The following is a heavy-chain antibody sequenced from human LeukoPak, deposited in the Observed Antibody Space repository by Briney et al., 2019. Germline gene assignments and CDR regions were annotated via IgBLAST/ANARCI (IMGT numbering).Heavy chain of an antibody. J-gene: IGHJ4*02. CDR2: ASGYYGGDS. V-gene: IGHV4-39*01. D-gene: IGHD3-22*01. CDR3: ARVLSSGYYYFDY. Sequence: SETLSLTCTVSGASITSRDFYWGWFRQPPGKGVEWIGSASGYYGGDSFYNTSLESRVTISIHTSKNQFSLNLSSVTAADTAVYYCARVLSSGYYYFDYWGQGTLVTVSS. CDR1: GASITSRDFY.